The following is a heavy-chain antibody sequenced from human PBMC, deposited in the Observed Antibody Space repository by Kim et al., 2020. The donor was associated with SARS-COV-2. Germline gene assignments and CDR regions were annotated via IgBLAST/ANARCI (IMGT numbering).Heavy chain of an antibody. J-gene: IGHJ3*02. D-gene: IGHD6-13*01. V-gene: IGHV4-59*01. CDR3: ARVPMYSRNDAFDI. Sequence: NPSLKSRVTIAVDTSKNQFSLKLSSVTAADTAVYYCARVPMYSRNDAFDIWGQGTMVTVSS.